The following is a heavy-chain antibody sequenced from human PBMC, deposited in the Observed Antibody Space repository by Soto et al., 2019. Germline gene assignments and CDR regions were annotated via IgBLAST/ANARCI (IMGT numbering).Heavy chain of an antibody. Sequence: GASVKVSCKASGGTFSSYAISWVRQAPGQGLEWMGGIIPIFGTANYAQKFQGRVTITADESTSTAYMELSSLRSEDTAVYYCARGSAARPVFFDYWGQGTLVTVSS. CDR2: IIPIFGTA. V-gene: IGHV1-69*13. D-gene: IGHD6-6*01. J-gene: IGHJ4*02. CDR1: GGTFSSYA. CDR3: ARGSAARPVFFDY.